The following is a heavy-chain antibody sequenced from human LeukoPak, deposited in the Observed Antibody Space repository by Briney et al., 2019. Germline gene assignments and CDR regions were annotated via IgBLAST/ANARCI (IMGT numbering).Heavy chain of an antibody. CDR1: GFTVSSNY. CDR2: ISDNSDST. J-gene: IGHJ4*02. CDR3: AKSRGIYDNSGWRTFDY. D-gene: IGHD6-19*01. Sequence: GGSLRLSCAASGFTVSSNYMSWVRHAPGKGLEWVSIISDNSDSTYYADSVKGRFTISRDNFKNTLYLQMNSLRAEDTAIYYCAKSRGIYDNSGWRTFDYWGQGTLVTVSS. V-gene: IGHV3-23*01.